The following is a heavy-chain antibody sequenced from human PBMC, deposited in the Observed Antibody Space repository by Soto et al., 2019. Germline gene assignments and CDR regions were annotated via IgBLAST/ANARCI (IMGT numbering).Heavy chain of an antibody. CDR1: GFTFSTYG. V-gene: IGHV3-33*06. CDR3: AKDAPNGGRDFDY. J-gene: IGHJ4*02. D-gene: IGHD3-10*01. Sequence: QVQLVESGGDVVQPGTSLTLSCAASGFTFSTYGMHWVRQAPGKGLEWVAVIWHDGSNKYYGDSVKGRFTISRDNSKNPLFLQMNSRRAEDRVVFFWAKDAPNGGRDFDYGGQGTLVPLSS. CDR2: IWHDGSNK.